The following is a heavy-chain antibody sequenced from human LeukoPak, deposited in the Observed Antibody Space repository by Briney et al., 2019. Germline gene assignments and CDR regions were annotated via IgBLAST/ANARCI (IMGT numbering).Heavy chain of an antibody. D-gene: IGHD5-18*01. Sequence: PSETLSLTCTVTGASVNSDSYYWSWIRQPPGQGLEWIGYIFNSGTTYYILSLRSRVIISLDTSKNQFSLKMSSVTAADTAVYFCADTYGNWGQGTLVTVSS. CDR2: IFNSGTT. CDR3: ADTYGN. V-gene: IGHV4-30-4*08. J-gene: IGHJ4*02. CDR1: GASVNSDSYY.